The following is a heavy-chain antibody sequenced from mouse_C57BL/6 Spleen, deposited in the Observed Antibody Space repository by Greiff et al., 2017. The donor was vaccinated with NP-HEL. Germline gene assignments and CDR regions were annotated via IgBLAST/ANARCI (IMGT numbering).Heavy chain of an antibody. CDR2: INYDGSST. J-gene: IGHJ4*01. Sequence: DVKLVESEGGLVQPGSSMKLSSTASGFTFSDYYMAWVRQVPEKGLEWVANINYDGSSTYYLDSLKSRFIISRDNAKNILYLQMSSLKSEDTATYYCARAYGWLLRGYAMDYWGQGTSVTVSS. V-gene: IGHV5-16*01. CDR3: ARAYGWLLRGYAMDY. CDR1: GFTFSDYY. D-gene: IGHD2-3*01.